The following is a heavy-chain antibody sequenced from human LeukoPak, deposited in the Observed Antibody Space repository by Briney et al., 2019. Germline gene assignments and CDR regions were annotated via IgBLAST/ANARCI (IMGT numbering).Heavy chain of an antibody. CDR1: GGSISSYY. Sequence: SETLSLTCTVSGGSISSYYWSWLRQPPGKGLEWVGYIYYSGSTNYNPSLKSRVTISVDTSKNQFSLKLSSVTAADTAVYYRARESIAVAGTSPYNWFDPWGQGTLVTVSS. D-gene: IGHD6-19*01. V-gene: IGHV4-59*01. CDR3: ARESIAVAGTSPYNWFDP. J-gene: IGHJ5*02. CDR2: IYYSGST.